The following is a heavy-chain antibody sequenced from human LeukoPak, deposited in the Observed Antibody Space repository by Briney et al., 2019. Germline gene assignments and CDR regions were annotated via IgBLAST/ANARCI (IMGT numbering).Heavy chain of an antibody. Sequence: GGSLRLSCAASGFTFSSYAMSWVRQAPGKGLEWVSGISGTGGGTYYADSVKGRFTISRDNSKNTLYLQMNSLRAEDTALYYCAKRRTVGTTRDAFDIWGQGTMVTVSS. D-gene: IGHD1-26*01. V-gene: IGHV3-23*01. CDR2: ISGTGGGT. J-gene: IGHJ3*02. CDR1: GFTFSSYA. CDR3: AKRRTVGTTRDAFDI.